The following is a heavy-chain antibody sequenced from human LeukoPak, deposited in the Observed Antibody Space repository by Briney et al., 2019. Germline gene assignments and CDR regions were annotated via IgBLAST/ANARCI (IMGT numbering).Heavy chain of an antibody. CDR2: IRSSGSPI. CDR1: GVTFSSYS. Sequence: QPGGSLRLSCAASGVTFSSYSMNWVRQAPGKGLEWVAYIRSSGSPIYYADSVKGRFTISRDNSKNTLYLQMNSLRAEDTAVYYCAKGDLLLSASDFWGQGTLVTVSS. J-gene: IGHJ4*02. V-gene: IGHV3-48*01. D-gene: IGHD2-15*01. CDR3: AKGDLLLSASDF.